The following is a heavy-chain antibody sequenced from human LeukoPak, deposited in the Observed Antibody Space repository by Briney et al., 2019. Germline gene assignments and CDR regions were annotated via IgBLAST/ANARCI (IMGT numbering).Heavy chain of an antibody. V-gene: IGHV3-33*01. Sequence: PGRSLRLSCAASGFTFSSYGMHGVRQAPGKGLEWVAVIGYDGSNKYYADSVKGRFTISRENSKNTLYLQMNSLRAEDTAVYYCASAPNYYDSSGYYTYYFDYWGQGTLVTVSS. J-gene: IGHJ4*02. CDR1: GFTFSSYG. D-gene: IGHD3-22*01. CDR2: IGYDGSNK. CDR3: ASAPNYYDSSGYYTYYFDY.